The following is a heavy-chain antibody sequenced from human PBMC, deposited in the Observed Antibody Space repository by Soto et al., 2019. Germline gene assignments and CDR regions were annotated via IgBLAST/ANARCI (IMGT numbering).Heavy chain of an antibody. D-gene: IGHD6-25*01. CDR3: AREGIAAALDY. Sequence: EVQLVESGGGLVKPGGSLRLSCAASGFTFSSYSMNWVRQAPGKGLEWVSSISSSSSYIYYADSVKGQFTISRDNAKNSLYLQVNSLRAEDTAVYYCAREGIAAALDYWGQGTLGTVSS. CDR1: GFTFSSYS. CDR2: ISSSSSYI. J-gene: IGHJ4*02. V-gene: IGHV3-21*01.